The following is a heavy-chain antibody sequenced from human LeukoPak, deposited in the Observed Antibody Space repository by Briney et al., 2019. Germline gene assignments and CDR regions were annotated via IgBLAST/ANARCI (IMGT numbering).Heavy chain of an antibody. J-gene: IGHJ6*04. Sequence: GTLRLSCAACGVTFSINYVCCVPDAPGKGVGRGSVIYSGGSTYYADSVTGRFTISRDNSKNTLYLQMNSLRAEDTAVYYCARDGYYCSGGSCYDGMDVWGKGTTVTVSS. V-gene: IGHV3-53*01. CDR1: GVTFSINY. D-gene: IGHD2-15*01. CDR2: IYSGGST. CDR3: ARDGYYCSGGSCYDGMDV.